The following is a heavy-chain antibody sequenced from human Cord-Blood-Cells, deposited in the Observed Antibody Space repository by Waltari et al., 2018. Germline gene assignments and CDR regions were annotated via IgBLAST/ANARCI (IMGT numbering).Heavy chain of an antibody. J-gene: IGHJ4*02. CDR2: INSYGSST. V-gene: IGHV3-74*01. Sequence: EVQLVESGGGLVQPGGSLRLSCAASGFTFSSYWMHWVRQAPGKGLVCVSRINSYGSSTSYADSVKGRFTISRDNAKNTLYLQMNSLRAEDTAVYYCAREGVVIGPFDYWGQGTLVTVSS. CDR1: GFTFSSYW. D-gene: IGHD3-22*01. CDR3: AREGVVIGPFDY.